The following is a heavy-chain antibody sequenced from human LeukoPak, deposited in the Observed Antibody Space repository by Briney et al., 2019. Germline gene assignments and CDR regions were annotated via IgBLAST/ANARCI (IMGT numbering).Heavy chain of an antibody. J-gene: IGHJ6*03. CDR3: ARVSSGSYFGYYYYYMDV. CDR1: GLSLTYHT. D-gene: IGHD1-26*01. Sequence: PGGSLRLSCAASGLSLTYHTMNWVRQAPGKGLEWVSSISSSSSDIYYADSVKGRFSISRDNAKNTLYLQMNSLRAEDTAVYYCARVSSGSYFGYYYYYMDVWGPGTLVTVSS. V-gene: IGHV3-21*01. CDR2: ISSSSSDI.